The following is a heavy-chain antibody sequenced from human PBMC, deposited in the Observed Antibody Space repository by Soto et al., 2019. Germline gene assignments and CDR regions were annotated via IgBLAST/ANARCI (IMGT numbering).Heavy chain of an antibody. D-gene: IGHD4-17*01. V-gene: IGHV3-48*02. Sequence: GGSLRLSCAASGFTFSSYSMNWVRQAPGKGLEWVSYISSSSSTIYYADSVKGRFTISRDNAKNSLYLQMDSLRDEDTAVYYCAKLPWADYGGIFDPWGQGTPVTVSS. J-gene: IGHJ5*02. CDR2: ISSSSSTI. CDR3: AKLPWADYGGIFDP. CDR1: GFTFSSYS.